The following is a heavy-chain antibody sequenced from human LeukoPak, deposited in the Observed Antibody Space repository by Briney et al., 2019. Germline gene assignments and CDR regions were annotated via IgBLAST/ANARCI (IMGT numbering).Heavy chain of an antibody. D-gene: IGHD1-26*01. CDR1: GFTFSSYS. CDR3: AREFSGSLDY. J-gene: IGHJ4*02. Sequence: GGSLRLSCAASGFTFSSYSMNWVRQAPGKGLEWVAHIKQDGSEIYYVASVKGRFTISRDNANNSLYLQMNNLRAEDTAVYYCAREFSGSLDYWGQGTLVTVSS. CDR2: IKQDGSEI. V-gene: IGHV3-7*01.